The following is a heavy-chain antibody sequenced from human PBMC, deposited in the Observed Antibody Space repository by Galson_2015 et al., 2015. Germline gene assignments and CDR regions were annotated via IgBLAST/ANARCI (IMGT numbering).Heavy chain of an antibody. V-gene: IGHV3-30*18. CDR1: GFTFSSYG. D-gene: IGHD5-18*01. Sequence: SLRLSCAASGFTFSSYGMHWVRQAPGKGLEWVAVISYDGSNKYYADSVKGRFTISRDNSKNTLYLQMNGLRAEDTAVYYCAKESYGRDAFDIWGQGTMVTVSS. CDR3: AKESYGRDAFDI. J-gene: IGHJ3*02. CDR2: ISYDGSNK.